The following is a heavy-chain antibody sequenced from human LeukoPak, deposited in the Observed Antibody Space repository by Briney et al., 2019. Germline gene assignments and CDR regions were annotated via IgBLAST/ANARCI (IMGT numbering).Heavy chain of an antibody. D-gene: IGHD3-10*01. CDR1: GGSISISSSY. CDR2: IHHSGNT. V-gene: IGHV4-39*01. Sequence: PSETLSLTCTVSGGSISISSSYWGWIRQPPGKGLEWIGSIHHSGNTYYNPSPKSRVIISVDTYKNQFSLKVTSVTAADTAVYYCARTRPLFYWGQGTLVTVSS. CDR3: ARTRPLFY. J-gene: IGHJ4*02.